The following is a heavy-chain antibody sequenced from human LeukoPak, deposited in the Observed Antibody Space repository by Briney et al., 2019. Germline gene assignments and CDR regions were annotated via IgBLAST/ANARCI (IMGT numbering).Heavy chain of an antibody. J-gene: IGHJ6*03. CDR2: ISRSGSTK. D-gene: IGHD2-15*01. V-gene: IGHV3-48*04. CDR1: GFTFSSYS. CDR3: ARVLRYCSGGNCYSGGLGYMDV. Sequence: GGSLRLSCAASGFTFSSYSMNWARQAPGKGLEWVSSISRSGSTKYYADSVKGRFTISRDNAKNSLFLQMNSLRAEDTAVYYCARVLRYCSGGNCYSGGLGYMDVWGKGTTVTISS.